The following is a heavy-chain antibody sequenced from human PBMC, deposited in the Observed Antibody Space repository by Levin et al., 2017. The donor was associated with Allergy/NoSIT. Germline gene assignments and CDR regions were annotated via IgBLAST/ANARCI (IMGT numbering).Heavy chain of an antibody. Sequence: GGSLRLSCAASGFTFSSYWMHWVRQAPGKGLVWVSRINSDGSSTSYADSVKGRFTISRDNAKNTLYLQMNSLRAEDTAVYYCARESRWFGELLLDYWGQGTLVTVSS. CDR1: GFTFSSYW. V-gene: IGHV3-74*01. CDR3: ARESRWFGELLLDY. CDR2: INSDGSST. J-gene: IGHJ4*02. D-gene: IGHD3-10*01.